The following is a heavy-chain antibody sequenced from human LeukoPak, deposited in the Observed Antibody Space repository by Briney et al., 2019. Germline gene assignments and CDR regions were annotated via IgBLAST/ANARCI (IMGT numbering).Heavy chain of an antibody. J-gene: IGHJ3*02. CDR1: GGTFSSYA. V-gene: IGHV1-69*05. CDR2: IIPIFGTA. CDR3: ARGPYYYDSSGRYDAFDI. Sequence: SVKVSCKASGGTFSSYAISWVRQAPGQGLEWMGGIIPIFGTANYAQKFQGRVTITTDESTSTAYMELSSLRSEDTAVYYCARGPYYYDSSGRYDAFDIWGQGTMVTVSS. D-gene: IGHD3-22*01.